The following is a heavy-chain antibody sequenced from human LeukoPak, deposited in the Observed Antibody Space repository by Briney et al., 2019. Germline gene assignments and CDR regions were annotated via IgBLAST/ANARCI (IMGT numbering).Heavy chain of an antibody. J-gene: IGHJ6*03. CDR3: SSGSHMDV. Sequence: GGSPRLSCAASGLTFGSYWMTWVRQAPGKGLEWVANIKEDGNEKHYVDSVKGRFTVPRDNAKNSLFLQMNSLRAEDAAIYYCSSGSHMDVWGKGTTVSVSS. CDR1: GLTFGSYW. CDR2: IKEDGNEK. D-gene: IGHD3-22*01. V-gene: IGHV3-7*01.